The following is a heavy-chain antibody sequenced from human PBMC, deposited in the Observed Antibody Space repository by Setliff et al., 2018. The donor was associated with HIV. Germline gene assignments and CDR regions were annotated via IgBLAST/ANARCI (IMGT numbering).Heavy chain of an antibody. CDR2: IYFTGSS. J-gene: IGHJ3*01. CDR3: ARGQMAYAAFDV. D-gene: IGHD4-17*01. Sequence: SETPSLTCTVSGGSISAYYWSWIRQPPGKGLEWIGSIYFTGSSDNNPSLKSRVTLSVDTSKHQFSLKLSSVTAADTAVYYCARGQMAYAAFDVWGQGTMVTVS. V-gene: IGHV4-59*01. CDR1: GGSISAYY.